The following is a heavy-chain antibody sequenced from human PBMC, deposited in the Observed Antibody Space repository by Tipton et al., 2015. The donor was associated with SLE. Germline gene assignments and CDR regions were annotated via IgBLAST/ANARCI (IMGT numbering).Heavy chain of an antibody. CDR3: ARTPGREFVEWSTFDY. CDR1: GYTFTSYG. Sequence: QVQLVQSGAEVKKPGASVKVSCKASGYTFTSYGISWVRQAPGQGLEWMGWISGYNGNTNYVQKLQGRVTMTTDTSTSTAYMELRSLRSDDTAVYYCARTPGREFVEWSTFDYWGQGTLVTVSS. D-gene: IGHD3-3*01. V-gene: IGHV1-18*04. J-gene: IGHJ4*02. CDR2: ISGYNGNT.